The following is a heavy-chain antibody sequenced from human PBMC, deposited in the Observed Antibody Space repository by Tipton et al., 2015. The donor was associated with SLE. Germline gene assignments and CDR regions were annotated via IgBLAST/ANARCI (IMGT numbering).Heavy chain of an antibody. CDR3: ATWGVGGTTPLAN. D-gene: IGHD1-14*01. J-gene: IGHJ4*02. CDR2: IYHSGST. CDR1: GSSSSSGYF. Sequence: TLSLTCTVSGSSSSSGYFWGWIRQPPGKGLEFIGTIYHSGSTYYSPSLKSRVTISVDTSKNQFSLQLTSVTAADTAVYYCATWGVGGTTPLANWGRGTLVTVSS. V-gene: IGHV4-38-2*02.